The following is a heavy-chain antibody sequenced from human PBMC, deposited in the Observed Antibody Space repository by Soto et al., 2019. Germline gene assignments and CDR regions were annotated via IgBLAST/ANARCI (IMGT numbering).Heavy chain of an antibody. V-gene: IGHV1-69*06. CDR1: GGTFSSYA. CDR3: APLAGTALVKIDY. CDR2: VIPIFGTA. Sequence: QVQLVQSGAEVKKPGSSVKVSCKASGGTFSSYAISWVRQAPGLGLEWMGVVIPIFGTANYAQKFQGRVTITADKSTSTAYMELSSLRSEDSAVYYCAPLAGTALVKIDYSAQGTLVTVSS. D-gene: IGHD5-18*01. J-gene: IGHJ4*02.